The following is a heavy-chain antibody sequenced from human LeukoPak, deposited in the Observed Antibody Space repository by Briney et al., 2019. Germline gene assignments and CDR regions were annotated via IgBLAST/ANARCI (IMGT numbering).Heavy chain of an antibody. Sequence: ASVKVSCKASGGTFSSYAISWVRQAPGQGLEWMGGIIPIFGTANYAQKFQGRVTITADESTSTAYMELSSLRSEDTAVYYCARTYGSGSYYSHFDYWGQGTLVAVSS. CDR2: IIPIFGTA. CDR3: ARTYGSGSYYSHFDY. CDR1: GGTFSSYA. D-gene: IGHD3-10*01. J-gene: IGHJ4*02. V-gene: IGHV1-69*01.